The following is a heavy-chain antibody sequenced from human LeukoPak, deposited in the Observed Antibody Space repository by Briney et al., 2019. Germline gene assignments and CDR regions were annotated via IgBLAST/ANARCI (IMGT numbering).Heavy chain of an antibody. CDR2: ISAYNGNT. CDR3: ARDSEDTAMVQPFNY. V-gene: IGHV1-18*01. Sequence: GASVKVSCKASGYTFTSYGISWVRQAPGQGLEWMGWISAYNGNTNYAQKLQGRVTMTTDTSTSTAYMELRSLRSDDTAVYYCARDSEDTAMVQPFNYWGQGTLVTVSS. CDR1: GYTFTSYG. J-gene: IGHJ4*02. D-gene: IGHD5-18*01.